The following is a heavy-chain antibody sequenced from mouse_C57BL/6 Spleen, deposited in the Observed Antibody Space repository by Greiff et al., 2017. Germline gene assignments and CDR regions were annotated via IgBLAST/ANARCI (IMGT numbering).Heavy chain of an antibody. CDR3: ARKGNYGSSLYWYFDV. D-gene: IGHD1-1*01. CDR1: GYTFTSYW. V-gene: IGHV1-69*01. Sequence: VKLQQPGAELVMPGASVKLSCKASGYTFTSYWMHWVKQRPGQGLEWIGEIDPSDSYTNYNQKFKGKSTLTVDKSSSTAYMQLSSLTSEDSAVYYCARKGNYGSSLYWYFDVWGTGTTVTVSS. J-gene: IGHJ1*03. CDR2: IDPSDSYT.